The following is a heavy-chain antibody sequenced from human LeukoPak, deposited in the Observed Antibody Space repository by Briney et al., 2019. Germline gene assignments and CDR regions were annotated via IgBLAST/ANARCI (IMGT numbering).Heavy chain of an antibody. J-gene: IGHJ4*02. Sequence: SETLPLTCTVSGGSISSNDYYWGWIRQPPGKGLEWIGNILYSGNTFYHPSLKSRITIAVDTSKNQFSLKLSSVTAADTAVYYCSRYIQRRPQFDYWGQGTLVTVSS. CDR2: ILYSGNT. CDR1: GGSISSNDYY. V-gene: IGHV4-39*01. CDR3: SRYIQRRPQFDY.